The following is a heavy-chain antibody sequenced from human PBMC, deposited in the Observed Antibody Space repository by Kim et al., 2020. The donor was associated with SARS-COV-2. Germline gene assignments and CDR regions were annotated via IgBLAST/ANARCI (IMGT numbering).Heavy chain of an antibody. Sequence: ASVKVSCKASGYTFTSYAMNWVRQAPGQGLEWMGWINTNTGNPTYAQGFTGRFVFSLDTSVSTAYLQISSLKAEDTAVYYCARVGCSSTSCYASYYYYGMDVWGQGTTVTVSS. CDR3: ARVGCSSTSCYASYYYYGMDV. J-gene: IGHJ6*02. D-gene: IGHD2-2*01. V-gene: IGHV7-4-1*02. CDR2: INTNTGNP. CDR1: GYTFTSYA.